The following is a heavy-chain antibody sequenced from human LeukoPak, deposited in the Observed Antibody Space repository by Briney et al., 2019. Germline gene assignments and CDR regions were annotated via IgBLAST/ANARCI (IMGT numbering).Heavy chain of an antibody. CDR3: ARGHITMVRGVIIYDAFDI. CDR2: IYYSGST. D-gene: IGHD3-10*01. J-gene: IGHJ3*02. Sequence: SETLSLTCTVSGGSISSYYWSWIRQPPGKGLEWIGYIYYSGSTNYNPSLKSRVTISVDTSKNQFSLKLSSVTATDTAVYYCARGHITMVRGVIIYDAFDIWGQGTMVTVSS. V-gene: IGHV4-59*01. CDR1: GGSISSYY.